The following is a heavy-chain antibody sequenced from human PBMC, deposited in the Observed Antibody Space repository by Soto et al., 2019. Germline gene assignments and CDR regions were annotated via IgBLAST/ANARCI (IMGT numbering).Heavy chain of an antibody. CDR3: ERDVLYFVCDCAKGGLYYYGMDV. J-gene: IGHJ6*02. V-gene: IGHV1-69*04. D-gene: IGHD2-21*02. CDR1: GGTFSSYT. Sequence: ASVKVSCKASGGTFSSYTISWVRQAPGQGLEWMGRIIPILGIANYAQKFQGRVTITADKSTSTAYMELSSLRSEDTAVYYCERDVLYFVCDCAKGGLYYYGMDVWGQGTTVTVSS. CDR2: IIPILGIA.